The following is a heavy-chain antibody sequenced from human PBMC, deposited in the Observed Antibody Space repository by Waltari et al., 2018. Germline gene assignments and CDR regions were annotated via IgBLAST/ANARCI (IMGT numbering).Heavy chain of an antibody. D-gene: IGHD2-8*01. CDR3: ARDVLGYYGMDV. CDR1: GFTFTTFS. J-gene: IGHJ6*02. Sequence: EVQLVESGGGLVKPGGSLRLSCPASGFTFTTFSITWVRQAPGKGLEWVSSISSSSNNIYYADSVKGRFTISRDNAKYSLYLQMNSLRVEDTAVYHCARDVLGYYGMDVWGQGTTVTVSS. CDR2: ISSSSNNI. V-gene: IGHV3-21*01.